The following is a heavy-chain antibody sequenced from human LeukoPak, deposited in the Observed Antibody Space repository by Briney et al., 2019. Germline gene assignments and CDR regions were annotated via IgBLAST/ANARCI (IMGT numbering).Heavy chain of an antibody. Sequence: PGGSLRLSCAASGFTFSSYAMSWVRQAPGKGLEWVSAISGSGGSTYYADSVKGRFTISRDTSKNTLFLQMNALRSEDTADYFCLQESPYCTDEKCLFPGYFDAWGQGTLVSVSS. CDR3: LQESPYCTDEKCLFPGYFDA. CDR2: ISGSGGST. J-gene: IGHJ4*03. V-gene: IGHV3-23*01. D-gene: IGHD2-8*01. CDR1: GFTFSSYA.